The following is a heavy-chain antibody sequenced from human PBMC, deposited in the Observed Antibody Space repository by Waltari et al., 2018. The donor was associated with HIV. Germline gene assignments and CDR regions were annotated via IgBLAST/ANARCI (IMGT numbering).Heavy chain of an antibody. V-gene: IGHV1-2*06. Sequence: QVHLVQSGAEVKKPGSSVRVSCKTSGYTFHAYFFYWVRQAPGRALEWVGLSNPNRRQTTSARSLEGSVTLTRHLSTSAGYMELSRLTPDDTAVYYCASVTDSGTALANWGQGTLISVSS. CDR2: SNPNRRQT. D-gene: IGHD3-10*01. CDR3: ASVTDSGTALAN. CDR1: GYTFHAYF. J-gene: IGHJ4*02.